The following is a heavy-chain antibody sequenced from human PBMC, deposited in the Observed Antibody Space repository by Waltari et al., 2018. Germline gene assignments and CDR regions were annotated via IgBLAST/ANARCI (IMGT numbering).Heavy chain of an antibody. D-gene: IGHD2-15*01. CDR2: IIPIFGTA. CDR1: GGTFRSYS. Sequence: QVQLVQSGAEVKRPGSSVKVSCKASGGTFRSYSIRWGRQAPGQGREWMGGIIPIFGTANYAQKFQGRVTITADESTSTAYMELSSLRSEDTAVYYCARERIPPRGYTDFDYWGQGTLVTVSS. CDR3: ARERIPPRGYTDFDY. V-gene: IGHV1-69*12. J-gene: IGHJ4*02.